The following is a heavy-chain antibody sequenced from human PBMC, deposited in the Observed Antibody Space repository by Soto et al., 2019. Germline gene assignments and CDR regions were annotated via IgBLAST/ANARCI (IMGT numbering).Heavy chain of an antibody. D-gene: IGHD3-10*01. J-gene: IGHJ4*02. CDR1: GGTFSSYA. V-gene: IGHV1-69*13. CDR3: ATNYYGSGSYSDY. Sequence: SVKVSCKASGGTFSSYAISWVRQAPGQGLEWMGGIIPIFGTANYAQKFQGRVTITADESTSTAYMELSSLRSEDTAVYYCATNYYGSGSYSDYWGQGTLVTVSS. CDR2: IIPIFGTA.